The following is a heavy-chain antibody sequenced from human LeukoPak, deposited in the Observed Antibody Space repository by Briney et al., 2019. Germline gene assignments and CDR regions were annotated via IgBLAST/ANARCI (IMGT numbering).Heavy chain of an antibody. CDR1: GRSLSGYY. CDR2: IYYSGST. D-gene: IGHD1-7*01. J-gene: IGHJ5*02. Sequence: PSETLSLTCAVYGRSLSGYYWGWIRQPPGKGLEWIGSIYYSGSTYYNPSLKSRVTISVDTPKNQFSLKLSSVTAADTALYYCARGVTNYNWFDPWGQGTLVTVSS. V-gene: IGHV4-34*01. CDR3: ARGVTNYNWFDP.